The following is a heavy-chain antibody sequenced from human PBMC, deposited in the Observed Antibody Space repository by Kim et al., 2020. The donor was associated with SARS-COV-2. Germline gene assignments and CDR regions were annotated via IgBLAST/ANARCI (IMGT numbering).Heavy chain of an antibody. V-gene: IGHV3-49*04. J-gene: IGHJ2*01. D-gene: IGHD3-10*01. CDR3: TRDFLLWFGGNPMNWYFDL. Sequence: GGSLRLSCTASGFTFGDYAMSWVRQAPGKGLEWVGFIRSKAYGGTTEYAASVKGRFTISRDDSKSIAYLQMNSLKTEDTAVYYCTRDFLLWFGGNPMNWYFDLWGRGTLVTVSS. CDR1: GFTFGDYA. CDR2: IRSKAYGGTT.